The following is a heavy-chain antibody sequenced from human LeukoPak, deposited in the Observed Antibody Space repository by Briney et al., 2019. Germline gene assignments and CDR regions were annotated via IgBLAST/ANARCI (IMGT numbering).Heavy chain of an antibody. CDR1: GFMFDDYA. Sequence: GRSLRLSCAASGFMFDDYAMHWVRQVPGKGLEWVTGISWNSGTIGYADSVKGRFTISRDNAKNSLYLQMDSLRAEDMALYYCAKAPGRASRYFDYWGQGTLVTVSS. D-gene: IGHD3-16*02. V-gene: IGHV3-9*03. J-gene: IGHJ4*02. CDR2: ISWNSGTI. CDR3: AKAPGRASRYFDY.